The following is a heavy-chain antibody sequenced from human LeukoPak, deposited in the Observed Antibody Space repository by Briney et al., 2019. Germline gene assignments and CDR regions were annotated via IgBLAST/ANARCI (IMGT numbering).Heavy chain of an antibody. V-gene: IGHV3-21*01. Sequence: GGSLRLSCAASGFTFSSYSMNWVRQAPGKGLEWVSSISSSSSYIYYADSVKGRFTISRDNAKNSLYLQMNSLRAEDTAVYYCARDTGYNWIQSEVDYWGQGTLVTVSS. CDR1: GFTFSSYS. J-gene: IGHJ4*02. CDR3: ARDTGYNWIQSEVDY. CDR2: ISSSSSYI. D-gene: IGHD1-1*01.